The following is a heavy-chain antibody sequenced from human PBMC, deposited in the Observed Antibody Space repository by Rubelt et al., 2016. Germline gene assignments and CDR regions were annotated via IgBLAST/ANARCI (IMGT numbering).Heavy chain of an antibody. D-gene: IGHD1-26*01. Sequence: QIQLVQSGAEVKKPGTSVKVSCKVSGYTLTELSMHWVRQAPGTGLEWMGGFDPEDGETIYAQKFQGRVTMTEDTATDTAYMELSSLRSEDTAVYYGATEGVGATGFDYWGQGTLVTVSS. CDR3: ATEGVGATGFDY. J-gene: IGHJ4*02. CDR2: FDPEDGET. CDR1: GYTLTELS. V-gene: IGHV1-24*01.